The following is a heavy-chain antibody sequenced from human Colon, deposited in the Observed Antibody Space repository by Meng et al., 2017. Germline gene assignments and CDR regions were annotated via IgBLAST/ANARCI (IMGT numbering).Heavy chain of an antibody. Sequence: QWHLVGSGCGVVQLVRSLIPSCVDSTFPFMLYPMPGVRQAPDKGLEWVAVISHDGGAIFYADSAKGRFTISRDNSKNTLYLEMNSLRDEDTAVYYCAREPDYRAWLDPCGQGTLFTVSS. D-gene: IGHD4/OR15-4a*01. J-gene: IGHJ5*02. CDR1: TFPFMLYP. CDR3: AREPDYRAWLDP. CDR2: ISHDGGAI. V-gene: IGHV3-30*04.